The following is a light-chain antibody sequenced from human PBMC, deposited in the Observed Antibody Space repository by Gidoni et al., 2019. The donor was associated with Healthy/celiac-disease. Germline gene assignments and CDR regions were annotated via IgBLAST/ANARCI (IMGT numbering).Light chain of an antibody. CDR3: QQSYSTLGLT. V-gene: IGKV1-39*01. CDR2: AAS. Sequence: DIQMTQSPSSLAASVGAGVTLTCRASQSISSYLNWYQQKPGKAPKLLIYAASRLQSGVPSRFSGSGSGTDFTLSISSLQPEDFATYYCQQSYSTLGLTFGGGTKVEIK. CDR1: QSISSY. J-gene: IGKJ4*01.